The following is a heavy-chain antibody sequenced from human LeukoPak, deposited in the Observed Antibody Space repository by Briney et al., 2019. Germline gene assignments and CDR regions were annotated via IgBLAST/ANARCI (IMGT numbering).Heavy chain of an antibody. V-gene: IGHV1-18*01. CDR1: GGTFSSDG. CDR3: ARDSMIVVAITDLDY. J-gene: IGHJ4*02. CDR2: ISAYNGNT. Sequence: ASVKISCKASGGTFSSDGISWVRQAPGQGLEWMGRISAYNGNTNYAQKLQGRVTMTTDTSTSTAYMELRSLRSDDTAVYYCARDSMIVVAITDLDYWGQGTLVTVSS. D-gene: IGHD3-22*01.